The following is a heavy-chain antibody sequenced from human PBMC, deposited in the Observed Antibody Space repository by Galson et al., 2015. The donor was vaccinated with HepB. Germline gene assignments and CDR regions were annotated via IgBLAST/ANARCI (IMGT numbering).Heavy chain of an antibody. V-gene: IGHV3-23*01. CDR3: AKRDKTSRHSSGYSPSFDY. D-gene: IGHD3-22*01. Sequence: SLRLSCAASGFSFSNIWMSWVRQAPGKGLEWVSAISGSGGSTYYADSVKGRFTISRDNSKNTLYLQMNSLRAEDTAVYYCAKRDKTSRHSSGYSPSFDYWAREPWSPSPQ. J-gene: IGHJ4*02. CDR1: GFSFSNIW. CDR2: ISGSGGST.